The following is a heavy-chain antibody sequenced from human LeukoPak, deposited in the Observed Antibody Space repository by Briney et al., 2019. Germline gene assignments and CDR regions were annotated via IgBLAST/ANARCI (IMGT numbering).Heavy chain of an antibody. D-gene: IGHD3-22*01. J-gene: IGHJ4*02. CDR2: ISWNSGSI. CDR1: GFTFDDYA. CDR3: AKVRWDDSGGCQTPYFDY. Sequence: GGSLRLSCAASGFTFDDYAMHWVRQALGKGLEWVSDISWNSGSINYADSVKGRFTISRDNAKNSLYLQMNSLRAEDTALYYCAKVRWDDSGGCQTPYFDYWGQGTLVTVSS. V-gene: IGHV3-9*01.